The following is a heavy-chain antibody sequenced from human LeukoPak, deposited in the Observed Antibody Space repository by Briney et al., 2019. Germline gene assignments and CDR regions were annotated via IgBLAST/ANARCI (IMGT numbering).Heavy chain of an antibody. CDR2: ISWNSGSI. CDR3: AREGRSRLRLGELSLSWYFDY. J-gene: IGHJ4*02. Sequence: PGGSLRLSCAASGFTFDDYAMHWVRQAPGRGLEWVSGISWNSGSIGYADSVKGRFTISRDNAKNSLYLQMNSLRAEDTAVYYCAREGRSRLRLGELSLSWYFDYWGQGTLVTVSS. CDR1: GFTFDDYA. D-gene: IGHD3-16*02. V-gene: IGHV3-9*01.